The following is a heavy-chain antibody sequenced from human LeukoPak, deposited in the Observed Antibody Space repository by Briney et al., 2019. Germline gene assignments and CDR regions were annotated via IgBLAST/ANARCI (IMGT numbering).Heavy chain of an antibody. CDR3: ATTYYDFWSGYFPVGY. CDR2: IWYDGSNK. Sequence: GGSLRLSCAASGFTFSSHGMHWVRQAPGKGLEWVAVIWYDGSNKYYADSVKGRFTISRDNSKNTLYLQMNSLRAEDTAVYYCATTYYDFWSGYFPVGYWGQGTLVTVSS. J-gene: IGHJ4*02. CDR1: GFTFSSHG. V-gene: IGHV3-33*01. D-gene: IGHD3-3*01.